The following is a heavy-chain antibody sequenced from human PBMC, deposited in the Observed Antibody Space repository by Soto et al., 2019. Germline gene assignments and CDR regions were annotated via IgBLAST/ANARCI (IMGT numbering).Heavy chain of an antibody. CDR1: GDSVNSRNCY. D-gene: IGHD3-3*01. CDR2: LYYSGIA. V-gene: IGHV4-61*01. CDR3: ARLDLTYYLDY. J-gene: IGHJ4*02. Sequence: LSLTCSVSGDSVNSRNCYWSWIGLPPGKGLEWIGYLYYSGIANYNPSLKSRVTISSDTSKNQVSLKLNSVTAADTAVYYCARLDLTYYLDYWGQGTLVTVSS.